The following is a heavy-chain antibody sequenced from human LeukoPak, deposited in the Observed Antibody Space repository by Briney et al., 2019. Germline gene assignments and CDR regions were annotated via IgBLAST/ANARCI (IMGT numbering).Heavy chain of an antibody. CDR2: ISNSDATT. J-gene: IGHJ6*03. D-gene: IGHD3-3*01. Sequence: GGSLRLSCAASGFTFSNYAMNWVRQDPGKGLEWVSSISNSDATTYYADSVRGRFTISRDNSKNTLYLQMNSLRVEDTAVYYCARCITVFGVVIPEYYYYYMDVWGKGATVTVSS. CDR3: ARCITVFGVVIPEYYYYYMDV. V-gene: IGHV3-23*01. CDR1: GFTFSNYA.